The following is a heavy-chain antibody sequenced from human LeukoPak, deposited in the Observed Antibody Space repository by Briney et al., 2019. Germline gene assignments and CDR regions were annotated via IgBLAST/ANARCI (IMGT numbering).Heavy chain of an antibody. V-gene: IGHV1-46*01. Sequence: ASVKVSCKASGYSFTSNYIQWVRQAPGQGLEWMGIINPGGGSTSYAQKFQGRVTMTRDTSTNTVYMEPSSLRSEDTAVYYCVRVDCSAASCSMSLFENWGQGTLVTVSS. D-gene: IGHD2-15*01. CDR1: GYSFTSNY. J-gene: IGHJ4*02. CDR3: VRVDCSAASCSMSLFEN. CDR2: INPGGGST.